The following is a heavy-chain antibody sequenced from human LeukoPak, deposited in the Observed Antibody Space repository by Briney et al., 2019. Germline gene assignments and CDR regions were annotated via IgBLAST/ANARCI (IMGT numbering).Heavy chain of an antibody. CDR2: IFHSGST. CDR3: ARHDRLNWFDP. J-gene: IGHJ5*02. CDR1: SGSIFSSNW. V-gene: IGHV4-4*02. Sequence: SSETLSLTCAVSSGSIFSSNWWSWVRQPPGKGLEWIGQIFHSGSTNYSPSLKSRVTISVDMSKNQFSLNLSSVTAADTAVYYCARHDRLNWFDPWGQGTLVTVSS. D-gene: IGHD1-1*01.